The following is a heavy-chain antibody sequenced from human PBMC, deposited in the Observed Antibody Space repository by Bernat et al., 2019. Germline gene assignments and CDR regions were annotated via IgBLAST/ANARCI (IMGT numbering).Heavy chain of an antibody. CDR1: GFTFSSYG. J-gene: IGHJ4*02. V-gene: IGHV3-30*18. Sequence: QVQLVESGGGVVQPGRSLRLSCAASGFTFSSYGMHWVRQAPGKGLEWMAVISYDGSNKYYADSVKGRFTISRDNSKNTLYLQMNSLRAEDTAVYYCAKGPKVVVITSLLDYWGQGTLVTVSS. CDR2: ISYDGSNK. CDR3: AKGPKVVVITSLLDY. D-gene: IGHD3-22*01.